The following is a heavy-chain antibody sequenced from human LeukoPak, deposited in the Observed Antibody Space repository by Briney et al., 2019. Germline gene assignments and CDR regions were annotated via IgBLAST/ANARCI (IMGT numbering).Heavy chain of an antibody. Sequence: GGSLRLSCAASGFTFSSYSMNWVRQAPGKGLEWVSSISSSSSSYIYYADSVKGRFTISRDNAKSSLYLQMNSLRAEDTAVYYCARTPYSSSWWNAFDIWGQGTMVTVSS. D-gene: IGHD6-13*01. V-gene: IGHV3-21*01. CDR3: ARTPYSSSWWNAFDI. J-gene: IGHJ3*02. CDR2: ISSSSSSYI. CDR1: GFTFSSYS.